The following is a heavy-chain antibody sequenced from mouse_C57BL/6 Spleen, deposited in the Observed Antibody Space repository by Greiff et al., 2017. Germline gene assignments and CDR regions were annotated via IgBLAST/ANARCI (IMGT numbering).Heavy chain of an antibody. CDR1: GFSFNTYA. CDR3: VRQKTGSYFDY. Sequence: EAGGGLVQPKGSLKLSCAASGFSFNTYAKNWVRQAPGKGLEWVARIRSKSNNYETYYADSVKDRFTISRDDSESMLYLQMNNLKTEDTAMYYCVRQKTGSYFDYWGQGTTLTVSS. CDR2: IRSKSNNYET. J-gene: IGHJ2*01. D-gene: IGHD4-1*01. V-gene: IGHV10-1*01.